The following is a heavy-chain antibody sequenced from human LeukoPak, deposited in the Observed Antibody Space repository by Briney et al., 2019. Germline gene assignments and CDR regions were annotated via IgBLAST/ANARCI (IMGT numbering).Heavy chain of an antibody. Sequence: GGSLRLSCAASGFTFSSYSMNWVRQAPGKGLEWVSSISSSSSYIYYADSVKGRFTISRDNAKNSLYLQMNSLRAEDTAVYYCARVRGSGSYYAPDYYYYMDVWGKGTTVTVSS. CDR2: ISSSSSYI. CDR1: GFTFSSYS. D-gene: IGHD3-10*01. CDR3: ARVRGSGSYYAPDYYYYMDV. V-gene: IGHV3-21*01. J-gene: IGHJ6*03.